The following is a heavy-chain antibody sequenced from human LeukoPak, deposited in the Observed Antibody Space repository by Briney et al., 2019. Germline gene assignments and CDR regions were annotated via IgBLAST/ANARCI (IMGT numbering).Heavy chain of an antibody. J-gene: IGHJ4*02. D-gene: IGHD1-26*01. CDR1: GGTFSSYA. CDR3: ARVDTSGTDLVDY. CDR2: IIPIFGTA. V-gene: IGHV1-69*01. Sequence: SVKVSCKASGGTFSSYAISWVRQAPGQGLEWMGGIIPIFGTANYAQKFQGRVTITADESTSTAYMELSSLRSEDTAVYYCARVDTSGTDLVDYWGQGTLVTVSS.